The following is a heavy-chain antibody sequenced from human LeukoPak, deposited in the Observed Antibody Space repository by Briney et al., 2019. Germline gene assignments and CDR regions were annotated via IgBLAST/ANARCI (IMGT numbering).Heavy chain of an antibody. CDR3: ARDWENYYGSGSYH. D-gene: IGHD3-10*01. CDR1: GFTFSSYW. Sequence: GGSLRLSRAASGFTFSSYWMSWVRQAPGKGLEWVANIKQDGSEKYYVDSVKGRFTISRDNAKDSLYLQMNSLRAEDTAVYYCARDWENYYGSGSYHWGQGTLVTVSS. V-gene: IGHV3-7*01. CDR2: IKQDGSEK. J-gene: IGHJ5*02.